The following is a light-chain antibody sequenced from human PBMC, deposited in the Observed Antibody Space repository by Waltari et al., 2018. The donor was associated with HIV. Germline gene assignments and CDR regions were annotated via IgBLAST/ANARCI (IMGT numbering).Light chain of an antibody. CDR1: QDITTS. V-gene: IGKV1-33*01. CDR2: DAS. J-gene: IGKJ3*01. CDR3: QQFENLPCT. Sequence: IQMTQSPSPLSASVGSRVTITCQASQDITTSLNWYQQKPGKTPKLLIHDASNLETGVPSRFTGSGSGTEFTLTISSLQPEDIATYYCQQFENLPCTFGPGTKVDLK.